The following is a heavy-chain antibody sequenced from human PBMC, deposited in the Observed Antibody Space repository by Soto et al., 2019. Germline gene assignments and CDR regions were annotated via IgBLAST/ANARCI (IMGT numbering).Heavy chain of an antibody. V-gene: IGHV3-9*01. CDR2: ISWNSGSI. Sequence: EVQLVESGGGLVQPGRSLRLSCAASGSTFDDYAMHWVRQAPGKGLEWVSGISWNSGSIGYADSVKGRFTISRDNAKNSLYLQMNSLRAEDTALYYCAKDTRSIAVAGTSAFDIWGQGTMVTVSS. CDR3: AKDTRSIAVAGTSAFDI. CDR1: GSTFDDYA. J-gene: IGHJ3*02. D-gene: IGHD6-19*01.